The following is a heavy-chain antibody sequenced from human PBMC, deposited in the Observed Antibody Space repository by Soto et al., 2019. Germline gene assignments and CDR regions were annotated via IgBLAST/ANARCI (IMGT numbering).Heavy chain of an antibody. D-gene: IGHD2-21*02. CDR1: GFTFSSYG. Sequence: GGSLRLSCAASGFTFSSYGMHWVRQAPGKGLEWVAVIWYDGSNKYYADSVKGRFTISRDNSKNTLYLQMNSLRAEDTAVYYCARDLCGGDCYGDYFDYWGQGTLVTVSS. V-gene: IGHV3-33*01. J-gene: IGHJ4*02. CDR2: IWYDGSNK. CDR3: ARDLCGGDCYGDYFDY.